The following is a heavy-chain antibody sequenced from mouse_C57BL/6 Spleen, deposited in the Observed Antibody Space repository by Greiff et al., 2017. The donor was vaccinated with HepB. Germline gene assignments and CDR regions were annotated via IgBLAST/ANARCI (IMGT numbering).Heavy chain of an antibody. CDR3: TSLDSSGYQAWFAY. D-gene: IGHD3-2*02. CDR1: GYTFTDYE. V-gene: IGHV1-15*01. CDR2: IDPETGGT. J-gene: IGHJ3*01. Sequence: LQQSGAELVRPGASVTLSCKASGYTFTDYEMHWVKQTPVHGLEWIGAIDPETGGTAYNQKFKGKAILTADKSSSTAYMELRSLTSEDSAVYYCTSLDSSGYQAWFAYWGQGTLVTVSA.